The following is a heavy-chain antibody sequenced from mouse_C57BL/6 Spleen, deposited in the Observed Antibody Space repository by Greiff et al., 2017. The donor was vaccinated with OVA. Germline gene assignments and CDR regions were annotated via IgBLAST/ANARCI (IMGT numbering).Heavy chain of an antibody. D-gene: IGHD3-2*02. CDR3: ARNGRTAQATRAMDY. J-gene: IGHJ4*01. V-gene: IGHV1-19*01. CDR2: INPYDGGT. Sequence: VQLKESGPVLVKPGASVKMSCKASGYTFTDYYMTWVKQSHGKSLEWIGDINPYDGGTSYNQKFKGKATLTVEKSSSTAYMELNSLTSEDSAVYYCARNGRTAQATRAMDYWGQGTSVTVSS. CDR1: GYTFTDYY.